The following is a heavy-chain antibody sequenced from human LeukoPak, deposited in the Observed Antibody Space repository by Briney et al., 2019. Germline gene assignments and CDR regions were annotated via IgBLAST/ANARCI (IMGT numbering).Heavy chain of an antibody. V-gene: IGHV3-23*01. CDR2: ISGSGGST. Sequence: PGGSLRLSCAASGFTFSSYAMSGVRLAPEKGLEWVSAISGSGGSTYYADSVGGRFTISRDNTKNTLYLQMNSLRADDTAVYYCANLRGRGAYACSGSGCYSCWGQGTLVTVSP. J-gene: IGHJ1*01. D-gene: IGHD2-15*01. CDR3: ANLRGRGAYACSGSGCYSC. CDR1: GFTFSSYA.